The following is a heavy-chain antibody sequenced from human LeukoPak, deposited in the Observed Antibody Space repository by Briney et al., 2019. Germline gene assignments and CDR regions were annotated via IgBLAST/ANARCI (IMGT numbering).Heavy chain of an antibody. J-gene: IGHJ4*02. D-gene: IGHD3-22*01. CDR3: ARQGPYYYDSSGYFDY. CDR2: IYYSGST. V-gene: IGHV4-59*08. Sequence: KPSETLSPTCTVSGGSISSYYWSWIRQPPGKGLEWIGYIYYSGSTNYNPSLKSRVTISVATSKNQFSLKLSSVTAADTAVYYCARQGPYYYDSSGYFDYWGQGTLVTVSS. CDR1: GGSISSYY.